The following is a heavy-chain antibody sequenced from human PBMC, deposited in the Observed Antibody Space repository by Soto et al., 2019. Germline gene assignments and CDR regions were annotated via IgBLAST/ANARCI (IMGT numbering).Heavy chain of an antibody. J-gene: IGHJ6*03. CDR1: GGSISSYY. D-gene: IGHD3-3*01. Sequence: PSETLSLTCTVSGGSISSYYWSWIRQPPGKGLEWIGSIYYSGSTNYNPSLKSRVTISVDTSKNQFSLKLSSVTAADTAVYYCARRVSTITIFGVVMAPYYYMDVWGKGTTVTVSS. CDR2: IYYSGST. V-gene: IGHV4-59*08. CDR3: ARRVSTITIFGVVMAPYYYMDV.